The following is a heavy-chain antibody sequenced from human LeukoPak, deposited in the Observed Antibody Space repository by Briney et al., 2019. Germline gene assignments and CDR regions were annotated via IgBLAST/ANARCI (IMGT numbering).Heavy chain of an antibody. CDR1: GFTFSSYA. CDR3: TREAAGALHEH. CDR2: ISGSGAGT. V-gene: IGHV3-23*01. Sequence: GGSLRLTCAASGFTFSSYAMSWVRQAPGKGLEWVSGISGSGAGTYYADSVKGRFTISRDNSKNTLYLQMNSLRAGDTSVYYCTREAAGALHEHWGQGTLVTVSS. D-gene: IGHD6-25*01. J-gene: IGHJ1*01.